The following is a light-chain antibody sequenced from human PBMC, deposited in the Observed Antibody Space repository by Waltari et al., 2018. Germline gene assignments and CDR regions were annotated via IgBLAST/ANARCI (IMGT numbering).Light chain of an antibody. CDR1: RIISSA. V-gene: IGKV3-20*01. J-gene: IGKJ1*01. CDR3: QQYGRLPVT. CDR2: DVS. Sequence: IMLTQSPGTLFFSPGERATLSCRARRIISSALAWYQQKPGQAPRLLIYDVSTRDSGIPDRYSGSGSGTDFSLTISRLESEDFAVYYCQQYGRLPVTFGQGTKLEFK.